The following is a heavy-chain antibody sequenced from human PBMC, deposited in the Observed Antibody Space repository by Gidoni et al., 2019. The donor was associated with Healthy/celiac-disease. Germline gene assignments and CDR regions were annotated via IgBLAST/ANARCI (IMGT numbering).Heavy chain of an antibody. Sequence: QVQLVQSGAEVKKPGASVKVSCKASGYPFTSYYMHWVRQAPGQGLEWMGIINPSGGSTSYAQKFQGRVTMTRDTSTSTVYMELSSLRSEDTAVYYCARARGTGYSSSWYDYWGQGTLVTVSS. D-gene: IGHD6-13*01. J-gene: IGHJ4*02. CDR1: GYPFTSYY. CDR3: ARARGTGYSSSWYDY. CDR2: INPSGGST. V-gene: IGHV1-46*03.